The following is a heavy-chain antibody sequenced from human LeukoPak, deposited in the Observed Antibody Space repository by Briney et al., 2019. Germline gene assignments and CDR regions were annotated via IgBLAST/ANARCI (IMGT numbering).Heavy chain of an antibody. V-gene: IGHV1-18*01. CDR2: ISTYNGNT. CDR1: GYTFTSYD. D-gene: IGHD2-15*01. Sequence: VASVKVSCKASGYTFTSYDISWVRQAPGQGLEWMGWISTYNGNTNYAQSLQGRVTMTTDTSTGTAYMELRSLRSEDTAVYYCARGDLLAVVPYWWGQGTLVTVSS. CDR3: ARGDLLAVVPYW. J-gene: IGHJ4*02.